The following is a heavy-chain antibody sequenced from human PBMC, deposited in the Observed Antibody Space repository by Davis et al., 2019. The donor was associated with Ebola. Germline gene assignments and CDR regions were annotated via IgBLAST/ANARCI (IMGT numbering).Heavy chain of an antibody. CDR1: GFTFSSYA. Sequence: GESLKISCAASGFTFSSYAMSWVRQAPGKGLEWVSAISGSGGSTYYADSVKGRFTISRDNAKNSLYLQMNSLGADDTAVYYCARDPPGITAAGSMDVWGQGTTVTVSS. CDR3: ARDPPGITAAGSMDV. CDR2: ISGSGGST. J-gene: IGHJ6*02. V-gene: IGHV3-23*01. D-gene: IGHD6-13*01.